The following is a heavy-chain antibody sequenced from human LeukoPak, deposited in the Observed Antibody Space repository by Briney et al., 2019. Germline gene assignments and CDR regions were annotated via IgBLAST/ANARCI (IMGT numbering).Heavy chain of an antibody. Sequence: SETLSLTCTVSGDSFTSYYWSWIRQPPGKGLECIGYIFNTGDVNYHRSLRGRVTMSLATSTDQFSLKMSSMTAADTAVYYCARRPREFDYWGQGILVTVSS. CDR3: ARRPREFDY. V-gene: IGHV4-59*01. CDR2: IFNTGDV. J-gene: IGHJ4*02. CDR1: GDSFTSYY.